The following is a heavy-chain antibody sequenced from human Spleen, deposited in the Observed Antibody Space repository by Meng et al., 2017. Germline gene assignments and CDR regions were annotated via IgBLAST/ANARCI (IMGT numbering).Heavy chain of an antibody. CDR2: IKQDGSEK. CDR3: AREMGSTYFDY. J-gene: IGHJ4*02. CDR1: GFTFSSYW. Sequence: GESLKISCAASGFTFSSYWMSWVRQAPGKGLEWVAQIKQDGSEKYYVDSVKGRFTISRDNAKNPLFLQMNSLRAEDTAVYYCAREMGSTYFDYWGQGTLVTVSS. D-gene: IGHD1-1*01. V-gene: IGHV3-7*01.